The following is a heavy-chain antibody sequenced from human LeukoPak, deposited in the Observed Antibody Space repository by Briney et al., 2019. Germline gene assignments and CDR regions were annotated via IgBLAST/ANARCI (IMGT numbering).Heavy chain of an antibody. D-gene: IGHD3-9*01. V-gene: IGHV3-30*03. CDR1: GFTFSSYG. CDR3: ARDREYYNILTGYKVSHYLDY. CDR2: ISNDGSNK. Sequence: LSGGSLRLSCAASGFTFSSYGMSWVRQAPGRGLEWVAVISNDGSNKYYADSVKGRSTVSRDKSKNTLYLQMNSLRAEDTAVYYCARDREYYNILTGYKVSHYLDYWGQGTLVTVSS. J-gene: IGHJ4*02.